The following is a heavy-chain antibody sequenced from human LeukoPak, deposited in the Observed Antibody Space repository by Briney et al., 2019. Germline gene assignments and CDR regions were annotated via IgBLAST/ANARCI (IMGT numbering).Heavy chain of an antibody. D-gene: IGHD1-14*01. Sequence: SETLSLTCTVSGGSISSSSYYWGWNRQPPGKGLEGIESIYYSGSTYYNPSLKSPVTISVDTSKNQFSLKLSSVTAADTAVYYCARLTHYYYYMDVWGKGTTVTVSS. J-gene: IGHJ6*03. CDR2: IYYSGST. V-gene: IGHV4-39*01. CDR3: ARLTHYYYYMDV. CDR1: GGSISSSSYY.